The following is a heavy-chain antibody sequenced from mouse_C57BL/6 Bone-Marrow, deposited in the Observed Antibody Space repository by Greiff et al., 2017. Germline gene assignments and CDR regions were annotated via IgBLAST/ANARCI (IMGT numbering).Heavy chain of an antibody. J-gene: IGHJ3*01. CDR1: GYTFTSYW. CDR3: ASLITPLAY. CDR2: IHPNSGST. Sequence: VQLQQPGAELVKPGASVKLSCKASGYTFTSYWMHWVKQRPGQGLEWIGMIHPNSGSTKYNEKLKSKATLTVDKTSSTAYMQLSSLTSEDSAVYYCASLITPLAYWGQGTLVTVSA. D-gene: IGHD1-1*01. V-gene: IGHV1-64*01.